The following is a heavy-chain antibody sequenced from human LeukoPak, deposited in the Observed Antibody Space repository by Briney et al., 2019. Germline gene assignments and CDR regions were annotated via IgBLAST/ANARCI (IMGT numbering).Heavy chain of an antibody. V-gene: IGHV3-30*04. CDR1: GFTFSSYA. J-gene: IGHJ4*02. CDR3: ARAIVGATFDY. CDR2: ISYDGSNK. D-gene: IGHD1-26*01. Sequence: PGGSLRLSCAASGFTFSSYAMHWVRQAPGKGLEWVAVISYDGSNKYYADFVKGRFTISRDNSKNTLYLQMNSLRAEDTAVYYCARAIVGATFDYWGQGTLVTVSS.